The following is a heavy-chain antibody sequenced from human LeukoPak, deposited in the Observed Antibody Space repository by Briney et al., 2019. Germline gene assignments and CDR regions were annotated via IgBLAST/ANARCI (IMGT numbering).Heavy chain of an antibody. Sequence: GGSLRLSCAASGFTFSSYSMNWVRQAPGKGLEWVSSISSSSSYIYYADSVKGRFTISRGNAKNSLYLQMNSLRAEDTAVYYCARANINFWSGSTLDYWGQGTLVTVSS. D-gene: IGHD3-3*01. CDR1: GFTFSSYS. J-gene: IGHJ4*02. CDR3: ARANINFWSGSTLDY. V-gene: IGHV3-21*01. CDR2: ISSSSSYI.